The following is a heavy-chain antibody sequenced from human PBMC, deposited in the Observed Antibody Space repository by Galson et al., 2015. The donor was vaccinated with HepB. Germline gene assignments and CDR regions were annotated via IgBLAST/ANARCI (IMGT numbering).Heavy chain of an antibody. CDR1: GFTFSSYS. CDR3: ARDAGDTMPAGFWTTPIYYYGMDV. D-gene: IGHD2-2*01. V-gene: IGHV3-21*01. Sequence: SLRLSCAASGFTFSSYSMNWVRQAPGKGLEWVSSISSSSSYIYYADSVKGRFTISRDNAKNSLYLQMNSLRAEDTAVYYCARDAGDTMPAGFWTTPIYYYGMDVWGQGTTVTVSS. CDR2: ISSSSSYI. J-gene: IGHJ6*02.